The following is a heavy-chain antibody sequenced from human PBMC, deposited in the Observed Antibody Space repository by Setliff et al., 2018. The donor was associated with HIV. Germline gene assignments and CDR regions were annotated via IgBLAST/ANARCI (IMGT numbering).Heavy chain of an antibody. Sequence: PSETLSLTCTVSGGSVSTSSYSWGWIRQPPEKGLEWIGTIYHTGKTYYNSSLNSRVTIAVDTSKDQFSLNLSTVTAADTAVYYCGRVAGYCAPSRCYGYNAFDIWGPGTTVTVSS. CDR1: GGSVSTSSYS. D-gene: IGHD2-15*01. J-gene: IGHJ3*02. CDR2: IYHTGKT. V-gene: IGHV4-39*01. CDR3: GRVAGYCAPSRCYGYNAFDI.